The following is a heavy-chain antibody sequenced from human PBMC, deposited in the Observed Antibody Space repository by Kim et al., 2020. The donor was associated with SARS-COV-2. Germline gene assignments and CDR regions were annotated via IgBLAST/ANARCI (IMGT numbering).Heavy chain of an antibody. CDR3: AREGSSSSGWYRGYYYYGMDV. D-gene: IGHD6-19*01. CDR1: GGTFSSYA. J-gene: IGHJ6*02. V-gene: IGHV1-69*13. Sequence: SVKVSCKASGGTFSSYAISWVRQAPGQGLEWMGGIIPIFGTANYAQKFQGRVTITADESTSTAYMELSSLRSEDTAVYYFAREGSSSSGWYRGYYYYGMDVWGQGTTVTVSS. CDR2: IIPIFGTA.